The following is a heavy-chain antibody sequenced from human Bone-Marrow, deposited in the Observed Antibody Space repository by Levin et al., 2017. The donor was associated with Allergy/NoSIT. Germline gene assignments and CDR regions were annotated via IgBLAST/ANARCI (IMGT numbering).Heavy chain of an antibody. Sequence: PGESLKISCAASGFTFKNYNMNWLRQSPEKGLEWVSSISSKSTYMYYADSMKGRFTISRDNAKNVVYLQMDSLRVEDTAVYYCAREAETNVWNWFDPWGQGIQVIVSS. CDR3: AREAETNVWNWFDP. D-gene: IGHD2-8*01. V-gene: IGHV3-21*06. J-gene: IGHJ5*02. CDR2: ISSKSTYM. CDR1: GFTFKNYN.